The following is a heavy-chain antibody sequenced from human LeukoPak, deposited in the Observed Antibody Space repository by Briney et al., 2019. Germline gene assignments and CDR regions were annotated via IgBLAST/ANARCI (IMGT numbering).Heavy chain of an antibody. J-gene: IGHJ4*02. Sequence: GGSLRLSCAASGFTFSDYYMSWIRQAPGQGLEWVSYISSRASITYYADSVKGRFTISRDNANNSMYLQMNSLRTEDTAVYYCATGKRQLDYWGQGTLVTVSS. D-gene: IGHD6-13*01. CDR3: ATGKRQLDY. CDR2: ISSRASIT. CDR1: GFTFSDYY. V-gene: IGHV3-11*01.